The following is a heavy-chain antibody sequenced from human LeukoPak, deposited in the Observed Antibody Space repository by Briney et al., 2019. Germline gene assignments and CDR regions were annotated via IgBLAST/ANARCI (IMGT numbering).Heavy chain of an antibody. J-gene: IGHJ4*02. V-gene: IGHV3-23*01. CDR3: AKGGDDFWSGYYFDY. CDR2: ISGSAVST. D-gene: IGHD3-3*01. Sequence: GGSLRLSCTASGFTFNNFAMSWVRQAPGKGLEWVSGISGSAVSTFYADSVKGRFTISRDNSKNTLYLQMNSLRAEDTAVYYCAKGGDDFWSGYYFDYWGQGTLVTVSS. CDR1: GFTFNNFA.